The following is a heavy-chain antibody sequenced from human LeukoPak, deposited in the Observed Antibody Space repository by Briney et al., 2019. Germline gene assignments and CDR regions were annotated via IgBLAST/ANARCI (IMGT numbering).Heavy chain of an antibody. CDR2: IWYDGSEK. Sequence: GGSLRLSCAASGFTFSSFGMHWVRQAPGKGLDWVAVIWYDGSEKFYADSVKGRFTISRDNSKNTLYLQMNSLRAEDTAVYYCARGGSSSWYSDYWGQGTLVTVSS. V-gene: IGHV3-33*01. CDR3: ARGGSSSWYSDY. J-gene: IGHJ4*02. CDR1: GFTFSSFG. D-gene: IGHD6-13*01.